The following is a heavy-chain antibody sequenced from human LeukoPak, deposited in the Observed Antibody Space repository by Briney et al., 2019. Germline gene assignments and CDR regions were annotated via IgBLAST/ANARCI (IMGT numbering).Heavy chain of an antibody. V-gene: IGHV1-8*01. CDR1: GYTFTSYD. CDR2: MNPNSGNT. CDR3: ARGTVAATNWFDP. J-gene: IGHJ5*02. Sequence: ASVKVSCKASGYTFTSYDINWVRQATGQGLEWMGWMNPNSGNTGYAQKFQGRVTVTRNTSISTAYMELSSLRSEDTAVYYCARGTVAATNWFDPWGQGTLVTVSS. D-gene: IGHD2-15*01.